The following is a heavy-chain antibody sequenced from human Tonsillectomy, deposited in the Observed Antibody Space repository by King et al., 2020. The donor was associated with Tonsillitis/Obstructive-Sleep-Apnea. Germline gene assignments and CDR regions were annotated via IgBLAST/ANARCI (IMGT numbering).Heavy chain of an antibody. V-gene: IGHV4-31*02. J-gene: IGHJ4*02. Sequence: SSGGYYWSWIRQHPGKGLEWIGYIYYSGSTYYNPSLKSRVTISVDTSKNQFSLKLSSVTAADTAVYYCAREWRAGDCCPDYWGQGTLVTVSS. CDR3: AREWRAGDCCPDY. D-gene: IGHD2-21*02. CDR2: IYYSGST. CDR1: SSGGYY.